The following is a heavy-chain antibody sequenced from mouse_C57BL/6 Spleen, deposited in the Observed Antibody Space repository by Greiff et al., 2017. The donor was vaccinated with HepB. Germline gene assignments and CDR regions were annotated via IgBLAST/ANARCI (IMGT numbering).Heavy chain of an antibody. CDR3: ARVRDFDY. V-gene: IGHV1-50*01. J-gene: IGHJ2*01. CDR1: GYTFTSYW. CDR2: IDPSDSYT. Sequence: QVQLQQPGAELVKPGASVKLSCKASGYTFTSYWMQWVKQRPGQGLEWIGEIDPSDSYTNYNQKFKGKATLTVDTSSSTAYMQLSSLTSEDSAVYYCARVRDFDYWGQGTTLTVSS.